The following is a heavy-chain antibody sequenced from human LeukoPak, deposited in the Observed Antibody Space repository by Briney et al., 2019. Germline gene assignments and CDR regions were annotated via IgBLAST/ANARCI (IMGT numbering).Heavy chain of an antibody. J-gene: IGHJ4*02. D-gene: IGHD3-16*01. V-gene: IGHV3-23*01. CDR1: GFTFSNYA. CDR2: ISGGGTST. CDR3: AKDPCGPVYYFDY. Sequence: GGSLRLSCGASGFTFSNYAMSWVRQAPGKGLEWVSSISGGGTSTYYADSVKGRFTISRDNSKNTLYLQMNSLRAEDTAVYYCAKDPCGPVYYFDYWGQGTLVTVSS.